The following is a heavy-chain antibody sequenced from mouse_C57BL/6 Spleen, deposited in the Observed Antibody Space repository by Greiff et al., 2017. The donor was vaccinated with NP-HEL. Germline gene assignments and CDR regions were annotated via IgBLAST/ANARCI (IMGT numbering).Heavy chain of an antibody. CDR2: ISNGGGST. Sequence: DVKLVESGGGLVQPGGSLKLSCAASGFTFSDYYMYWVRQTPEKRLEWVAYISNGGGSTYYPDTVKGRFTISRENAKNTLYLQMSRLKSEDTAMYYCARQWDYDYARAYFDYWGQGTTLTVSS. D-gene: IGHD2-4*01. CDR3: ARQWDYDYARAYFDY. CDR1: GFTFSDYY. V-gene: IGHV5-12*01. J-gene: IGHJ2*01.